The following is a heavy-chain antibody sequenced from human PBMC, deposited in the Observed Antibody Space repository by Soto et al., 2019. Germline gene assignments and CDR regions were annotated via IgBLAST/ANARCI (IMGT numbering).Heavy chain of an antibody. CDR2: ISGSGGST. D-gene: IGHD6-6*01. J-gene: IGHJ1*01. CDR1: GFTFSSYA. V-gene: IGHV3-23*01. CDR3: AKDSEYSSSSPFRWAEYFQH. Sequence: GGSLRLSCAASGFTFSSYAMSWVRQAPGKGLEWVSAISGSGGSTYYADSVKGRFTISRGNSKNTLYLQMNSLRAQDTAVYYCAKDSEYSSSSPFRWAEYFQHWGQGTLVTVSS.